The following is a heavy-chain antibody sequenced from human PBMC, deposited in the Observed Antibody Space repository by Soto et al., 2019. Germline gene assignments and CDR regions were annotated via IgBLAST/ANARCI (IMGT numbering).Heavy chain of an antibody. CDR3: ARPELVTATPYGMDV. CDR2: IIPIFGTA. J-gene: IGHJ6*02. Sequence: QVQLVQSGAEVKKPGSSVKGSCKASGGTFSSYAISWVRQAPGQGLEWMGGIIPIFGTANYAQKFQGRVTITADKSTCTAYMELSSLRSEDTAVYYCARPELVTATPYGMDVWCQGTTFTVSS. D-gene: IGHD2-21*02. CDR1: GGTFSSYA. V-gene: IGHV1-69*06.